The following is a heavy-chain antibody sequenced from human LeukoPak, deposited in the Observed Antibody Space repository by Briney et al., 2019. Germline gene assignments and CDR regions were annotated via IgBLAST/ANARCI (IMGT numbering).Heavy chain of an antibody. CDR3: TTDWGSGHSLVYGFDL. D-gene: IGHD3-16*01. V-gene: IGHV3-15*01. Sequence: GGSLRLSCASSGFTFTHAWMHWVRQAPGKALEWVVRVKSQRHDMTTEYAAPVKGRFAISRDDSKDTTYLQLNSLKSEDTAVYYCTTDWGSGHSLVYGFDLWGQGTMVTVSS. CDR2: VKSQRHDMTT. CDR1: GFTFTHAW. J-gene: IGHJ3*01.